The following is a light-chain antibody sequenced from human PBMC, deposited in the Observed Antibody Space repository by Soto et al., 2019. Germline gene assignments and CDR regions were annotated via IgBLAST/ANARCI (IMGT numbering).Light chain of an antibody. V-gene: IGKV1-39*01. CDR2: AAS. CDR1: QSISRN. Sequence: DIQMTQSPSSLSASVGDRVTISCRASQSISRNLNWYQQKQGKAPKLLIYAASSLQSGVPSRFSGSGSGTDFILTSSSLQPEDFATYYCQQSYNTPPTFGQGTKVEIK. J-gene: IGKJ1*01. CDR3: QQSYNTPPT.